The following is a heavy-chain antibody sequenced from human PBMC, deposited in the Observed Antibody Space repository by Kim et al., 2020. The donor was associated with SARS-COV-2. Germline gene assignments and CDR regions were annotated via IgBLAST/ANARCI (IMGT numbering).Heavy chain of an antibody. CDR2: ISSSSTI. D-gene: IGHD2-15*01. CDR1: GFTFSSYS. V-gene: IGHV3-48*02. J-gene: IGHJ6*02. Sequence: GGSLRLSCAASGFTFSSYSMNWVRQAPGKGLEWVSYISSSSTIYYADSVKGRFTISRDNAKNSLYLQMNSLRDEDTAVYYCARGLREYCSGGSCYSAYYYYGMDVWGQGTTVTVSS. CDR3: ARGLREYCSGGSCYSAYYYYGMDV.